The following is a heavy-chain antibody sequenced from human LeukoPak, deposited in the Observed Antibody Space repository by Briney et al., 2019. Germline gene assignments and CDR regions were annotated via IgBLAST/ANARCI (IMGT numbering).Heavy chain of an antibody. CDR3: AKGPNYFDS. CDR1: GFSFSNYW. Sequence: GGSLRLSCAASGFSFSNYWMHWVRQAPGKGLVWVTSMNSDGSATYYADSVQGRFTISRDNAKNTLYLQMNSLRAEDTAMYFCAKGPNYFDSWGQGTLVTVSS. CDR2: MNSDGSAT. J-gene: IGHJ4*02. V-gene: IGHV3-74*01.